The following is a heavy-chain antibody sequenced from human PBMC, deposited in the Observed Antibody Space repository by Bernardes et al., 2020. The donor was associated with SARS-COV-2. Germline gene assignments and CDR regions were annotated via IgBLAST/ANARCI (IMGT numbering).Heavy chain of an antibody. J-gene: IGHJ6*02. D-gene: IGHD4-17*01. CDR2: ISYDGSNK. V-gene: IGHV3-30-3*01. CDR3: ARGYGGNYYYGMDV. Sequence: GGCLRLSCAASGFTLSTYAMHWVRQAPGKGLEWVALISYDGSNKYHADSVKGRFTISRDNSKNTLYLQMNSLRAEDTAVYYCARGYGGNYYYGMDVWGQGTTVTVSS. CDR1: GFTLSTYA.